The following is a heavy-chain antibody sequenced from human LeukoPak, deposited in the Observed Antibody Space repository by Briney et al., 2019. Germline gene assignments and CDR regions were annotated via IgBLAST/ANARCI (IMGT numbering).Heavy chain of an antibody. CDR2: FDPEDGET. CDR3: ATERGSSGYPDY. V-gene: IGHV1-24*01. CDR1: GYTLTELS. Sequence: ASVKVSCKVSGYTLTELSMHWVRQAPGKGVEWMGGFDPEDGETIYAQKFQGRVTMTEDTSTDTAYMELSSLRSEDTAVYYCATERGSSGYPDYWGQGTLVTVSS. J-gene: IGHJ4*02. D-gene: IGHD3-22*01.